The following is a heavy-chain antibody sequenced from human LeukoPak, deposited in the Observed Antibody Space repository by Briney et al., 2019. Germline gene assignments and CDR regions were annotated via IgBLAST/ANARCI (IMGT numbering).Heavy chain of an antibody. D-gene: IGHD5-18*01. CDR3: ARRGYSYGHGAFWFDP. V-gene: IGHV5-51*01. CDR2: IYPGDSDT. CDR1: GYSFTSYW. Sequence: GESLKISCKGSGYSFTSYWIGWVRQMPGKGLEWMGIIYPGDSDTRYSPSFQGQVTISADKSISTAYPQWSSLKASDTAMYYCARRGYSYGHGAFWFDPWGQGTLVTVSS. J-gene: IGHJ5*02.